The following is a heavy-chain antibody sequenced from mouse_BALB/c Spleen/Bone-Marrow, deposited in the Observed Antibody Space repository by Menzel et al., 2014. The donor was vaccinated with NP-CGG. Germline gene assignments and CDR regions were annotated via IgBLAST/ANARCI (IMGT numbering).Heavy chain of an antibody. CDR3: ARRDNAPFAY. D-gene: IGHD1-3*01. V-gene: IGHV1S126*01. J-gene: IGHJ3*01. Sequence: VQLQQSGPQLVRPGASVEISCKASGYSFTSYWMHWVKQRPGQGLEWIGMIDPSDSETKLNQKFKDKATLTVDKSSXTAYLQLSSPTSEDSAVYYCARRDNAPFAYWGQGTLVTVSA. CDR1: GYSFTSYW. CDR2: IDPSDSET.